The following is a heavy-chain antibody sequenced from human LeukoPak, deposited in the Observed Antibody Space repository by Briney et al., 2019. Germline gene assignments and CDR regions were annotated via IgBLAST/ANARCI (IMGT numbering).Heavy chain of an antibody. Sequence: SQTLSLTCTVSDGSISSRSYYWSWIRQPAGKGLEWIGRIYTSGSANYNPSLKSRVTISLDTSKNQFSLRLSSVTAADTAVYYCARAVGSSESNWFDPWGQGTLATVSS. CDR3: ARAVGSSESNWFDP. CDR2: IYTSGSA. D-gene: IGHD1-26*01. J-gene: IGHJ5*02. V-gene: IGHV4-61*02. CDR1: DGSISSRSYY.